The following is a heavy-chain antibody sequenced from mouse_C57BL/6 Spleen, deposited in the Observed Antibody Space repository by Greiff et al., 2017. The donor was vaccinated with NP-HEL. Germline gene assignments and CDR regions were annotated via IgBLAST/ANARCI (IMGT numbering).Heavy chain of an antibody. CDR3: ARAHPLAY. CDR1: GFTFSSYA. J-gene: IGHJ3*01. CDR2: ISDGGSYT. V-gene: IGHV5-4*01. Sequence: DVQLVESGGGLVKPGGSLKLSCAASGFTFSSYAMSWVRQTPDKRLEWVATISDGGSYTYYPDNVKGRFTISRDNAKNNLYLQMSHLKSEDTAMYYCARAHPLAYWGQGTLVTVSA.